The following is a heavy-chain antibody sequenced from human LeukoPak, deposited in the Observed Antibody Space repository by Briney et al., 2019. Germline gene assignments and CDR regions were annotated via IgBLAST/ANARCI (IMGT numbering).Heavy chain of an antibody. V-gene: IGHV4-34*01. CDR2: INHSGST. CDR1: GGSFSGYY. CDR3: AKRYGDFAGDYQYYMDV. D-gene: IGHD4-17*01. J-gene: IGHJ6*03. Sequence: SETLSLTCAVYGGSFSGYYWSWIRQPPGKGLEWIGEINHSGSTNYNPSLKSRVTISVDTSKNQFSLKLSSVTAEDTAVYYCAKRYGDFAGDYQYYMDVWGKGTTVTISS.